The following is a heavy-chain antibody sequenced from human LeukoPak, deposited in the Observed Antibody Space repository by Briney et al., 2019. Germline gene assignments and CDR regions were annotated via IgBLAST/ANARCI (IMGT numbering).Heavy chain of an antibody. CDR2: INPNSGGT. V-gene: IGHV1-2*02. CDR1: GYDFTGYS. D-gene: IGHD5/OR15-5a*01. J-gene: IGHJ4*02. Sequence: ASVKVSCKTSGYDFTGYSIYWVRQAPGQGLEWMGWINPNSGGTNYAQKFQGRVTMTRDTSISTAYMELSRLRSDDTAVYYCARDVSEVRFDYWGQGTLVTVSS. CDR3: ARDVSEVRFDY.